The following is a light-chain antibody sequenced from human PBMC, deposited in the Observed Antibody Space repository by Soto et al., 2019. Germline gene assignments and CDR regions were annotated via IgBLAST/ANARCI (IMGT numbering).Light chain of an antibody. CDR2: EVN. J-gene: IGLJ3*02. V-gene: IGLV2-14*01. Sequence: QSALTQSASVSGSPGQSITISCTGTSSDVGGYKFVSWYQQHPGKAPKLIIFEVNNRPSGVSTRFSGSKSGNTASLTISGLQAEDEADYYFSSYISINALGFGGWPTATVL. CDR3: SSYISINALG. CDR1: SSDVGGYKF.